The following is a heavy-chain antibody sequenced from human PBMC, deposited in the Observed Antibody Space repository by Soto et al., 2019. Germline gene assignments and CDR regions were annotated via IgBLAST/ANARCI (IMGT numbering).Heavy chain of an antibody. CDR2: IVVGSGNT. CDR3: AARGTTVTTRDYYGMDV. Sequence: SVKVSCKASGFTFTSSAVQWVRQARGQRLEWIGWIVVGSGNTNYAQKFQERVTITRDMSTSTAYMELSSLRSEDTAEYYCAARGTTVTTRDYYGMDVWGQGTTVTVSS. V-gene: IGHV1-58*01. D-gene: IGHD4-17*01. J-gene: IGHJ6*02. CDR1: GFTFTSSA.